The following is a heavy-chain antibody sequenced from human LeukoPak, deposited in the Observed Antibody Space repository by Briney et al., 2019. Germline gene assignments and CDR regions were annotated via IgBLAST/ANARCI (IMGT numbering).Heavy chain of an antibody. CDR2: MNPNSGNT. Sequence: GASVKVSCKASGYTFTSYDINWVRQATGQGLEWMGWMNPNSGNTGYAQKFQGRVTMTRNTSISTAYMELSSLRSEDTAVYYCARGRHRGYYYDSSGYYPYYWGQGTLVTVSP. CDR3: ARGRHRGYYYDSSGYYPYY. V-gene: IGHV1-8*01. CDR1: GYTFTSYD. D-gene: IGHD3-22*01. J-gene: IGHJ4*02.